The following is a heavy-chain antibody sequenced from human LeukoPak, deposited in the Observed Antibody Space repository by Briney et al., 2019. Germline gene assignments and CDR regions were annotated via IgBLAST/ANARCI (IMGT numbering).Heavy chain of an antibody. CDR3: ARDEGYYFDS. Sequence: PGGSLRLSCAASEFTFSSYWMTWVRQAPGKGLEWVANIKQDGSEKYYVDSVKGRFTISRDNAKKSLYLQMNSLRAEDTAIYYCARDEGYYFDSWGQGTQVTVSS. CDR2: IKQDGSEK. CDR1: EFTFSSYW. J-gene: IGHJ4*02. V-gene: IGHV3-7*01.